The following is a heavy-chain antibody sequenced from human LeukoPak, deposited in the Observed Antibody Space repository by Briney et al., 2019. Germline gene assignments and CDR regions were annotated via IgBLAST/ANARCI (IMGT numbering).Heavy chain of an antibody. CDR2: ISSSGSTI. V-gene: IGHV3-48*03. D-gene: IGHD3-9*01. CDR3: AKVSESNYDFLTGYYTPYYFDY. CDR1: GFTFSSYE. Sequence: GALRLSCAASGFTFSSYEMNWVRQAPGKGLEWVSYISSSGSTIYYADSVKGRFTISRDNAKNSLYLQMNSLRAEDTAVYYCAKVSESNYDFLTGYYTPYYFDYWGQGTLVTVSS. J-gene: IGHJ4*02.